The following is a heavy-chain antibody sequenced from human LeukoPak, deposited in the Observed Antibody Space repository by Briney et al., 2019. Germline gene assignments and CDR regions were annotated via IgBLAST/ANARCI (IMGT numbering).Heavy chain of an antibody. J-gene: IGHJ4*02. D-gene: IGHD3-9*01. CDR2: ISGYNGDT. CDR3: ASQILTTYSLDY. V-gene: IGHV1-18*01. CDR1: GYTFTSYG. Sequence: GASVKVSCKASGYTFTSYGISWVRHAPGQGLEWMGWISGYNGDTNSAQTLQGRVTMTTDTSTSTANMELRSLRSDDTAVYYCASQILTTYSLDYWGQGTLVTVSS.